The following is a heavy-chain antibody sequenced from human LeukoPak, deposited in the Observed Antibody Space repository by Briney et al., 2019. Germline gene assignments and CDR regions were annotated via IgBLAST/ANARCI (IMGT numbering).Heavy chain of an antibody. CDR2: ITGNGGST. Sequence: GGSLRLSCAASGFTFNNYAMSWVRQAPGKRLEWVSAITGNGGSTYYADSVKGRFTISRDNSKNTLYLQMNSLRAEDTAVYYCAKGTGPYIVVIPAVIDWGQGTLVTVSS. V-gene: IGHV3-23*01. J-gene: IGHJ4*02. CDR3: AKGTGPYIVVIPAVID. D-gene: IGHD2-2*01. CDR1: GFTFNNYA.